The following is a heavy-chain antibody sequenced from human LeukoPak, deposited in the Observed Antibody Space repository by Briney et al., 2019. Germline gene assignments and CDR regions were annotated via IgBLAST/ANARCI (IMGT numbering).Heavy chain of an antibody. V-gene: IGHV3-30*04. CDR1: GFTFSSYA. D-gene: IGHD3-10*01. CDR3: ARDLRRYYGSGIEYYYGMDV. Sequence: GGSLRLSCAASGFTFSSYAMHWVRQAPGKGLEWVAAISYDGSNKYYADSVKGRFTISRDNSKNTLYLQMNSLRAEDTAVYHCARDLRRYYGSGIEYYYGMDVWGQGTTVTVSS. J-gene: IGHJ6*02. CDR2: ISYDGSNK.